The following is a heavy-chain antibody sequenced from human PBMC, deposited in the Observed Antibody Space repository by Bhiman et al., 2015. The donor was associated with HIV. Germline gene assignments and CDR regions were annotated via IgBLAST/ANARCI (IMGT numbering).Heavy chain of an antibody. D-gene: IGHD3-22*01. Sequence: EVQLVESGGGLVQPGGSLRLSCAASGFTFSSYSMNWVRQAPGKGLKWVSYISSSSSIIYYADSVKGRFTISRDNAKNSLYLQMNSLRAEDTAVYYCARDGWLSYRPYDYWGQGTLVTVSS. CDR3: ARDGWLSYRPYDY. CDR1: GFTFSSYS. J-gene: IGHJ4*02. CDR2: ISSSSSII. V-gene: IGHV3-48*01.